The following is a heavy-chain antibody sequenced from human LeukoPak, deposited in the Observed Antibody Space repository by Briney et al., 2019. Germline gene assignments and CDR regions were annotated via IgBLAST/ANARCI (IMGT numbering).Heavy chain of an antibody. CDR1: GGSISSGDYY. Sequence: SETLSLTCTVSGGSISSGDYYWSWIRQPPGKGLEWIGCIYYSGSTYYNPSLKSRVTISVDTSKNQFSLKLSSVTAADTAVYYCARVEEDAFDIWGQGTMVTVSS. V-gene: IGHV4-30-4*08. J-gene: IGHJ3*02. CDR2: IYYSGST. D-gene: IGHD5-24*01. CDR3: ARVEEDAFDI.